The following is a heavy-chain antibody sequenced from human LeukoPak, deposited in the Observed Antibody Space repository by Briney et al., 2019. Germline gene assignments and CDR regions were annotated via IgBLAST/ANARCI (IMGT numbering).Heavy chain of an antibody. Sequence: ASVKVSCKASGYTFTSYDINWVRQATGQGLEWMGWMNPNSGNTGYAQKFQGRVTMTRNTSISTAYMELSSLRSEDTAVCYCARAMGRTGTTFWFDPWGQGTLVTVSS. V-gene: IGHV1-8*01. CDR1: GYTFTSYD. D-gene: IGHD1-1*01. CDR2: MNPNSGNT. CDR3: ARAMGRTGTTFWFDP. J-gene: IGHJ5*02.